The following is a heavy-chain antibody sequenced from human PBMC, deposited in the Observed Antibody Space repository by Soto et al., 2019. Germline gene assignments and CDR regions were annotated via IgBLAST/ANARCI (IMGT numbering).Heavy chain of an antibody. CDR3: AKDPNGNHIGAFDF. CDR1: GFIFSNYG. D-gene: IGHD2-8*01. V-gene: IGHV3-23*01. Sequence: GGSLRLSCVASGFIFSNYGMIWIRQAPGKGLEWVSAILGAGNGAHYPDSVRGRFTISRENSKNTLFLQMNNLRVEDTAVYYCAKDPNGNHIGAFDFWGQGILVTVSS. CDR2: ILGAGNGA. J-gene: IGHJ3*01.